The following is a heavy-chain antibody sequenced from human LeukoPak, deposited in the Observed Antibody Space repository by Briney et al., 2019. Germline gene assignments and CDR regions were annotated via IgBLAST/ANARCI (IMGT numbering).Heavy chain of an antibody. V-gene: IGHV4-34*01. Sequence: SETLSLTCAVYGGSFSGYYWSWIRQPPGKGLEWIGEINHSGSTNHNPSLKSRVTISVDTSKNQFSLKLSSVTAADTAVYYCARGGGIAAAGTEFDPWGQGTLVTVSS. CDR1: GGSFSGYY. D-gene: IGHD6-13*01. CDR3: ARGGGIAAAGTEFDP. CDR2: INHSGST. J-gene: IGHJ5*02.